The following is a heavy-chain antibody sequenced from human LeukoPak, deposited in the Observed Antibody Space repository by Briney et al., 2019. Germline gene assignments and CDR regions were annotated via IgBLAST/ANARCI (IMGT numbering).Heavy chain of an antibody. CDR2: INPNSGGT. CDR3: ARRYCSSTSCYRGYYYYMDV. D-gene: IGHD2-2*02. Sequence: GASVKVSCKASGYTFTGYYMHWVRQAPGQGLEWMGWINPNSGGTNYAQKLQGRVTMTTDTSTSTAYMELRSLRSDDTAVYYCARRYCSSTSCYRGYYYYMDVWGKGTTVTISS. CDR1: GYTFTGYY. V-gene: IGHV1-2*02. J-gene: IGHJ6*03.